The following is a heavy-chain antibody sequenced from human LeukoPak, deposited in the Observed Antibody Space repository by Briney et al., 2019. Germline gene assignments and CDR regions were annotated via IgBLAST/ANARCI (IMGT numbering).Heavy chain of an antibody. Sequence: ASVKVSCKASGYTFTSYVINWVRQASGQGLEWMGWMNPNSGNTGYTQKFQGRVTMTRNTSISTAYMELSSLRSEDTAVYYCARKTTMTTNWGQGTLVTVSS. CDR3: ARKTTMTTN. V-gene: IGHV1-8*01. CDR2: MNPNSGNT. D-gene: IGHD4-17*01. CDR1: GYTFTSYV. J-gene: IGHJ4*02.